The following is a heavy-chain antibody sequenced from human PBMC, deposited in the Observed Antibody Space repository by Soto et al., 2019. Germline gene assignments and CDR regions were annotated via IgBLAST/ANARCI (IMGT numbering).Heavy chain of an antibody. CDR2: ISYDGSNK. V-gene: IGHV3-30*18. D-gene: IGHD5-18*01. CDR1: GFTFNTYG. J-gene: IGHJ4*02. CDR3: AKDIVRYTYGACDY. Sequence: QVQLVESGGAVVQPGKSLRLSCAASGFTFNTYGMYLVRQAPGKGLEWVAAISYDGSNKYHADSVKGRITISRDNSKNTLYLQMNSLRVEDTAVYYCAKDIVRYTYGACDYWGQGALVTVSS.